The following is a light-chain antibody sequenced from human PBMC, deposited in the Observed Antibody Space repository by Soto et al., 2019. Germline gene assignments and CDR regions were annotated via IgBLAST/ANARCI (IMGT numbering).Light chain of an antibody. Sequence: QSVLTQPPSASGTPGQRVTISCSGSSSNIGTNTVNWYHQLPGTAPKLLIYSTNQRPSGVPDRFSGSKSGTSASLAISGLQSEDEAEYYCAAWDDSLNGPVFGGGTKLTVL. CDR2: STN. CDR3: AAWDDSLNGPV. V-gene: IGLV1-44*01. J-gene: IGLJ3*02. CDR1: SSNIGTNT.